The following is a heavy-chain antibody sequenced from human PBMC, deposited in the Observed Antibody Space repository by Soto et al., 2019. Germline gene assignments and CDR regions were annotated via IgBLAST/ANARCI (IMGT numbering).Heavy chain of an antibody. V-gene: IGHV1-18*01. CDR1: GYTVTSYV. CDR3: ARDVEDIVVVVAAKSMDV. J-gene: IGHJ6*03. Sequence: ASVKVSCKASGYTVTSYVISWVRQAPGQGLEWMGWISAYNGNTNYAQKLQGRVTMTTDTSTRTADMELRSLRSADTAVYYCARDVEDIVVVVAAKSMDVWGKGTTVTVSS. D-gene: IGHD2-15*01. CDR2: ISAYNGNT.